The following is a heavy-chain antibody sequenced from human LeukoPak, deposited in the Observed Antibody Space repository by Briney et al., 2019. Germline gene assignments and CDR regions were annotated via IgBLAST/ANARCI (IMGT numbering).Heavy chain of an antibody. V-gene: IGHV1-2*02. Sequence: ASVKVSCKASGYTFAGYYMHWVRQPPGQGLEWMGWINPNSGGTNYSQKFQGRVTMTRDTSISTAYMELSRLRSDDTAVYYCATDGYSSGWYDYWGQGTLVTVSS. CDR2: INPNSGGT. J-gene: IGHJ4*02. CDR3: ATDGYSSGWYDY. D-gene: IGHD6-19*01. CDR1: GYTFAGYY.